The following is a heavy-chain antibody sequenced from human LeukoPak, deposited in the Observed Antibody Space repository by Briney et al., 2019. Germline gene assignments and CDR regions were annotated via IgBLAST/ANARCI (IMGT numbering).Heavy chain of an antibody. CDR1: GGTFSSYA. Sequence: SVKVSCKASGGTFSSYAISWVRQAPGQGLEWMGGIIPIFGTANYAQKFQGRVTITADESTSTAYMELSRLRSDDTAVYYCARVWYYYDSSGILTLYFDYWGQGTLVTVSS. J-gene: IGHJ4*02. CDR2: IIPIFGTA. CDR3: ARVWYYYDSSGILTLYFDY. V-gene: IGHV1-69*13. D-gene: IGHD3-22*01.